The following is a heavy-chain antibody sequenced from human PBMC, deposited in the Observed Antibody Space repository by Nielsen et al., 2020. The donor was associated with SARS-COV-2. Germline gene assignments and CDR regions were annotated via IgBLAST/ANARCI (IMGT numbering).Heavy chain of an antibody. CDR1: GFTFSSYA. CDR2: ISYDGSNK. Sequence: GGSLRLSCAASGFTFSSYAMHWVRQAPGKGLEWVAVISYDGSNKYYADSVKGRFTISRNNSKNTLYLQMNSLRAEDTAVYYCARAKWFGELSGAFDIWGQGTMVTVSS. D-gene: IGHD3-10*01. J-gene: IGHJ3*02. V-gene: IGHV3-30-3*01. CDR3: ARAKWFGELSGAFDI.